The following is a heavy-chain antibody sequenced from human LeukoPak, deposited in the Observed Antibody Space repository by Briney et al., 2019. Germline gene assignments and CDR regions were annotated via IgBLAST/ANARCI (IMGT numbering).Heavy chain of an antibody. J-gene: IGHJ1*01. Sequence: PGGSLRLSCAASGFTFRSYWMHWVRQAPGKGLVWVSRIKSDGRADYADSVKGRCTISRDHAKNTVSLQMNSLRAEDTGVYYCASAPSEIGGYYPEYFRHWGQGALVIVSS. CDR1: GFTFRSYW. V-gene: IGHV3-74*01. CDR3: ASAPSEIGGYYPEYFRH. D-gene: IGHD3-22*01. CDR2: IKSDGRA.